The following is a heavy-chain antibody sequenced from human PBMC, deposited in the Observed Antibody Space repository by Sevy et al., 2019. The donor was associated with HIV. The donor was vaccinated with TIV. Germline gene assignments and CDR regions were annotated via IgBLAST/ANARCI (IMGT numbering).Heavy chain of an antibody. CDR3: ARDTALEWLFRTYPYYYYGMDV. CDR2: INPNSGGT. V-gene: IGHV1-2*06. D-gene: IGHD3-3*01. J-gene: IGHJ6*02. Sequence: ASVKVSCKASGYTFTGYYMHWVRQAPGQGLEWMGRINPNSGGTNYAQKFQGRVTMTRYTSISTAYMELSRLRSDDTAVYYCARDTALEWLFRTYPYYYYGMDVWGQGTTVTVSS. CDR1: GYTFTGYY.